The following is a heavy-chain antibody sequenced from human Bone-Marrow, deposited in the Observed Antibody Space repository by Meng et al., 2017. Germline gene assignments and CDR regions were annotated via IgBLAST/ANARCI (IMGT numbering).Heavy chain of an antibody. J-gene: IGHJ4*02. CDR3: ARDGDY. Sequence: QVQVVESGGGVVQPGRSLRLSCAASGFTFSSYAMHWVRQAPGKGLEWVAVISYDGGNKYYADSVKGRFTISRDNSKNTLYLQMNSLRAEDTAVYYCARDGDYWGQGTLVTVSS. V-gene: IGHV3-30*01. CDR1: GFTFSSYA. CDR2: ISYDGGNK.